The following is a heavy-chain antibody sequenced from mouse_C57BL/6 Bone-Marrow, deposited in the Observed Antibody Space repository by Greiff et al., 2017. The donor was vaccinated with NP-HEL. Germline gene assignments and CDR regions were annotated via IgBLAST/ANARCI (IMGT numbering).Heavy chain of an antibody. CDR2: ISYDGSN. CDR3: ERLYYGSIYYFDY. D-gene: IGHD1-1*01. Sequence: ESGPGLVKPSQSLSLTCSVTGYSITSGYYWNWIRQFPGNKLEWMGYISYDGSNNYNPSLKNRISISRDTSKNQFFLKLNSVTPEDTATYYCERLYYGSIYYFDYWGQGATLTVSS. V-gene: IGHV3-6*01. J-gene: IGHJ2*01. CDR1: GYSITSGYY.